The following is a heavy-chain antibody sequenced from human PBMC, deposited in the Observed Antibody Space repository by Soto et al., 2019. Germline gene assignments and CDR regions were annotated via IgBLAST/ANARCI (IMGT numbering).Heavy chain of an antibody. CDR1: GFTFSSYT. J-gene: IGHJ6*02. CDR3: AKYVIAVAGNYYYYGMVV. D-gene: IGHD6-19*01. V-gene: IGHV3-23*01. Sequence: LRLSCAASGFTFSSYTMSWVRQAPGKGLEWVSAISGSGGSTYYADSVKGRFTISRDNSKNTLYLQMNSLRAEDTAVYYCAKYVIAVAGNYYYYGMVVWGQGTTVTVSS. CDR2: ISGSGGST.